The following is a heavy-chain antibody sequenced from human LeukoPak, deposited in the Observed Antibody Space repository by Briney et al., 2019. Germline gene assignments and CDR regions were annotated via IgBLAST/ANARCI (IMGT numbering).Heavy chain of an antibody. Sequence: SEILSLTCTVSGGSISSSSYYWGWIRQPPGKGLEWIGSIYYSGSTYYNPSLKSRVTISVDTSKNQFSLKLSSVTAADTAVYYCARHADGDYHYFDYWGQGTLVTVSS. D-gene: IGHD4-17*01. CDR1: GGSISSSSYY. CDR3: ARHADGDYHYFDY. J-gene: IGHJ4*02. CDR2: IYYSGST. V-gene: IGHV4-39*01.